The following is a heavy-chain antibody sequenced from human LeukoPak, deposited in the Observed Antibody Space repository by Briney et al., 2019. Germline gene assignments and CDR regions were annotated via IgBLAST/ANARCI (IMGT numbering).Heavy chain of an antibody. Sequence: SGPTLLNPTQTLTLTCTFSGFSLTTRGGGVRWLRQPPGQALGWLGIIYWNDDKRFSPSLRSRLTISKDTSKNLVVLTMTNMDPVDTATYYCTHTEVARHAFDIWGQGTMVTVSS. V-gene: IGHV2-5*01. CDR3: THTEVARHAFDI. CDR1: GFSLTTRGGG. CDR2: IYWNDDK. J-gene: IGHJ3*02. D-gene: IGHD5-12*01.